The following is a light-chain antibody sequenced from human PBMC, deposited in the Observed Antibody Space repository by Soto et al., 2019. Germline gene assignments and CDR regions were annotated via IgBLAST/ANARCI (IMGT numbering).Light chain of an antibody. Sequence: QSVLTQPRSVSASPGQSVTISCTGTTSDVGGYNYVSWYQQHPGQAPKLMIYDVSKRPSGVPDRFSGSKSGNTASLTISGLQAEDEADYYCGSYAGSYTWVFGGGTKLTVL. CDR2: DVS. CDR3: GSYAGSYTWV. V-gene: IGLV2-11*01. CDR1: TSDVGGYNY. J-gene: IGLJ3*02.